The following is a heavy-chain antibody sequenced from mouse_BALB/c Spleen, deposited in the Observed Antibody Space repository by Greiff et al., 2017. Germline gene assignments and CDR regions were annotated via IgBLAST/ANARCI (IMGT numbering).Heavy chain of an antibody. CDR1: GFTFSDYG. J-gene: IGHJ2*01. CDR2: ISNLAYSI. V-gene: IGHV5-15*02. Sequence: DVKLVESGGGLVQPGGSRKLSCAASGFTFSDYGMAWVRQAPGKGPEWVAFISNLAYSIYYADTVTGRFTISRENAKNTLYLEMSSLRSEDTAMYYCAREGPGFDYWGQGTTLTVSS. CDR3: AREGPGFDY.